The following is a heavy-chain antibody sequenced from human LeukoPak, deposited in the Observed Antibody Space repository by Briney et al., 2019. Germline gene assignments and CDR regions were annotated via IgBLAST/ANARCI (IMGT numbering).Heavy chain of an antibody. CDR1: GYSFSNYW. CDR2: IYPGDSDT. J-gene: IGHJ5*02. D-gene: IGHD2-2*01. CDR3: ARALRDCSSTSCYGSNWFDP. Sequence: GESLKISCKGSGYSFSNYWIGWVRQVPGKGLEWMGIIYPGDSDTRYSPSFQGQVTISADKSISTAYLQWSSLKASDTAMYYCARALRDCSSTSCYGSNWFDPWGQGTLVTVSS. V-gene: IGHV5-51*01.